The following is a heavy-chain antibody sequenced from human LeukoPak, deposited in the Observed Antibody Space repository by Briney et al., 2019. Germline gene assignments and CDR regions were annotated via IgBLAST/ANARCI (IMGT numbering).Heavy chain of an antibody. CDR1: GYTFNDYY. J-gene: IGHJ3*02. CDR2: ISANSGGT. V-gene: IGHV1-2*04. D-gene: IGHD3-16*01. Sequence: GASVKVSCKTSGYTFNDYYIHWVRQAPGQGLEWMGWISANSGGTNYAQKFQDWVTMTRDTFTGTAYMELRRLRSDDTAVYYCARDRGRGGLISAFDIWGQGTMVAVSS. CDR3: ARDRGRGGLISAFDI.